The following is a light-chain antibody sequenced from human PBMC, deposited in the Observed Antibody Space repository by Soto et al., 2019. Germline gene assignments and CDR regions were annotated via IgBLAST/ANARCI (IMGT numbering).Light chain of an antibody. CDR1: QSISSW. Sequence: DIQITQSPSSLSASVGDRVTITCRASQSISSWLAWYQQKPGKAPKLLIYDASSLESGVPSRFSGSGSGTEFTLTISSLQPDDFATYYCQQLNSYPPFGQGTRLEI. CDR2: DAS. CDR3: QQLNSYPP. V-gene: IGKV1-5*01. J-gene: IGKJ5*01.